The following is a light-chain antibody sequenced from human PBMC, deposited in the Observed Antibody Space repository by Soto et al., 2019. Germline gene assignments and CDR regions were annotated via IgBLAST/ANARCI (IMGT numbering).Light chain of an antibody. CDR2: EVV. J-gene: IGLJ2*01. CDR1: SSDIGGYSY. CDR3: SSYTSSSTLV. V-gene: IGLV2-14*01. Sequence: QSALTQPASVSGSPGQSITISCTGTSSDIGGYSYVSWYQHHPGKAPTLIIFEVVNRPSGVSHRFSASKSGNTASLTISGLQAEDEADYYCSSYTSSSTLVFGGGTKLTVL.